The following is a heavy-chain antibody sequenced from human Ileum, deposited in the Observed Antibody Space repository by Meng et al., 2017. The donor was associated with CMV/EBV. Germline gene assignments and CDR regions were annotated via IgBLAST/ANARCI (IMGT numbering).Heavy chain of an antibody. Sequence: SGYVFTDYYLYCIRQAPGHGLEWVGRINPNNGDTYYAQKFRGRVTVTSDTSISTAYMELNSLRSDDTAIYFCTRVSQSGNFYFPFDYWGQGSLVTVSS. J-gene: IGHJ4*02. D-gene: IGHD2-15*01. CDR1: GYVFTDYY. CDR2: INPNNGDT. CDR3: TRVSQSGNFYFPFDY. V-gene: IGHV1-2*02.